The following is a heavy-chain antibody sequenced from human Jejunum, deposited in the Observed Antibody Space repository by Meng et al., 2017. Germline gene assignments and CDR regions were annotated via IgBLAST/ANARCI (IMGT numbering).Heavy chain of an antibody. J-gene: IGHJ4*02. CDR1: GFSLSSSS. CDR2: ITGSAGST. D-gene: IGHD4-23*01. CDR3: AKLVKS. Sequence: EVRPVGSGGGLVKPGGSLRLSCAGSGFSLSSSSMSWVRQAPGKGLEWVSVITGSAGSTYCADSVEGRFTTSRDISKNTLYLQMNSLRAEDTAVYYCAKLVKSWGQGTLVTVSS. V-gene: IGHV3-23*04.